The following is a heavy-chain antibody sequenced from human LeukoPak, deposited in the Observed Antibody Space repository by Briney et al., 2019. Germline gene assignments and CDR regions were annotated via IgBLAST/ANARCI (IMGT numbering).Heavy chain of an antibody. CDR1: GFTFSSYW. CDR2: IKQDGSEK. Sequence: GGSLRLSCAASGFTFSSYWMSWVRQAPGKGLEWVANIKQDGSEKYYADSVKGRFTISRDNAKNSLYLQMNSLRAEDTALYYCAKGADSSGYYYYFDYWGQGTLVTVSS. V-gene: IGHV3-7*03. J-gene: IGHJ4*02. D-gene: IGHD3-22*01. CDR3: AKGADSSGYYYYFDY.